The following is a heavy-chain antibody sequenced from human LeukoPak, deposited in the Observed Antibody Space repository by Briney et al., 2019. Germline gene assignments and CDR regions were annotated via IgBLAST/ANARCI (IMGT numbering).Heavy chain of an antibody. CDR1: GGSFSGYY. J-gene: IGHJ6*03. CDR3: ARVLHSCHYYMDL. CDR2: INHSGST. V-gene: IGHV4-34*01. Sequence: SETLSLTCAVYGGSFSGYYWSWIRQPPGKGLEWIGEINHSGSTNYNPSIESQVTISVDTSKNQFSLKLSSVTAADTSVYYCARVLHSCHYYMDLLGKGNTVTISS.